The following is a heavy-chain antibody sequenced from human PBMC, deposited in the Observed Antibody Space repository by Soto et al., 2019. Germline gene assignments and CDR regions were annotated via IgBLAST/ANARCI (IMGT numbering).Heavy chain of an antibody. CDR2: ISGSGGST. J-gene: IGHJ4*02. V-gene: IGHV3-23*01. Sequence: GGSLRLSCAASGFTFSSYAMSWFRQAPGKGLEWVSAISGSGGSTYYADSVKGRFTISRDNSKNTLYLQMNSLRAEDTAVYYCAKDRAGLVVGAIDYWGQGTLVTVSS. CDR1: GFTFSSYA. CDR3: AKDRAGLVVGAIDY. D-gene: IGHD1-26*01.